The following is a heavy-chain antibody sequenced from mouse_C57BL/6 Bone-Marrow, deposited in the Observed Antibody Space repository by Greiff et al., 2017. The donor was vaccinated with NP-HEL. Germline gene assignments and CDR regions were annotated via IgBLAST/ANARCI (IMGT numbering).Heavy chain of an antibody. V-gene: IGHV1-50*01. CDR1: GYTFTSYW. CDR3: ARWANWD. CDR2: IDPSDSYT. Sequence: QVQLQQPGAELVKPGASVKLSCKASGYTFTSYWMQWVKQRPGQGLEWIGEIDPSDSYTNYYQKFKGKATLTVDTSSSTAYMQLSSLTSEDAAVYYCARWANWDWGQGTTLTVSS. J-gene: IGHJ2*01. D-gene: IGHD4-1*01.